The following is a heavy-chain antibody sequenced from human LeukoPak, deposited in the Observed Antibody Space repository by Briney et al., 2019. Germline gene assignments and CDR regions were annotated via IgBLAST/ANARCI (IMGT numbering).Heavy chain of an antibody. CDR1: GFTFSSYS. J-gene: IGHJ6*02. V-gene: IGHV3-21*01. CDR2: ISSSSSYI. CDR3: ASLGSSKVATYYYGMDV. Sequence: PGGSLRLSCAASGFTFSSYSMNWVRPAPGKGLEWVSSISSSSSYIYYADSVKGRFTISRDNAKNSLYLQMNSLRAEDTAVYYCASLGSSKVATYYYGMDVWGQGTTVTVSS. D-gene: IGHD5-12*01.